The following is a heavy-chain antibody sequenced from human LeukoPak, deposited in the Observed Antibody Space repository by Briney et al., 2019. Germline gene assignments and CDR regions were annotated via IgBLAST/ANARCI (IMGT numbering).Heavy chain of an antibody. J-gene: IGHJ6*02. D-gene: IGHD3-22*01. V-gene: IGHV3-21*01. CDR2: ISSSSSYI. CDR1: GGSFSGYY. Sequence: ETLSLTCAVYGGSFSGYYWSWIRQPPGKGLEWVSSISSSSSYIYYADSVKGRFTISRDNAKNSLYLQMNSLRAEDTAVYYCARDGDLYYYDSSGYYREGYYYYSMDVWGQGTTVTVSS. CDR3: ARDGDLYYYDSSGYYREGYYYYSMDV.